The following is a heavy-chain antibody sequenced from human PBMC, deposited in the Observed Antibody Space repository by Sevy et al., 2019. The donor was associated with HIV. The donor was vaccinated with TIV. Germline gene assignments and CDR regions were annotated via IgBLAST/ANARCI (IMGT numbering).Heavy chain of an antibody. J-gene: IGHJ4*02. CDR3: ARVGFNWNDVDY. V-gene: IGHV4-59*01. CDR2: IYYSGST. D-gene: IGHD1-20*01. CDR1: GGSIRNYY. Sequence: SETLSLTCSVSGGSIRNYYWSWIRQPPGKGLEWIGYIYYSGSTNYNPSLKSRVTISVDTSKNQFSLKLRSVTAADTAVYYCARVGFNWNDVDYWGQGTLVTVSS.